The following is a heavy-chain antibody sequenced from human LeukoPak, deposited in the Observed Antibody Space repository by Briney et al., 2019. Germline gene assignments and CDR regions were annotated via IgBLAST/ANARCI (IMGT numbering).Heavy chain of an antibody. CDR2: IYHSGST. CDR1: GGSISSSNW. J-gene: IGHJ5*02. D-gene: IGHD4-17*01. CDR3: ARDNQDYGDYDWFDP. Sequence: PSGTLSLTCAVSGGSISSSNWWSWVRQPPGKGLEWIGVIYHSGSTNYNPSLKSRVTISVDKSKNQFSLKLSSVTAADTAVYYCARDNQDYGDYDWFDPWGQGTLVTVSS. V-gene: IGHV4-4*02.